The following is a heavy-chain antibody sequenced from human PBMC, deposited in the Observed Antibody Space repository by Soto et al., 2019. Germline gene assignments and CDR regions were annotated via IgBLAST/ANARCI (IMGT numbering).Heavy chain of an antibody. Sequence: SETLSLPWSVFCAYVTDVSYCWTWISQLPGKGLQWIWYIYSSGSTHYNPSLQSRLSMSLDTSGKHFSLRLTSVSVADTAVYYCAVNRATAGAALSNWFGPWGKGSLVTVS. CDR2: IYSSGST. CDR1: CAYVTDVSYC. J-gene: IGHJ5*02. V-gene: IGHV4-31*02. CDR3: AVNRATAGAALSNWFGP. D-gene: IGHD1-26*01.